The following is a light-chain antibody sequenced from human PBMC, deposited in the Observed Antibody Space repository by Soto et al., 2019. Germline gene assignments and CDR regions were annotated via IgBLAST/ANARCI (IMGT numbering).Light chain of an antibody. CDR1: QRVSNSW. V-gene: IGKV3-20*01. CDR3: QQYGSPPWT. Sequence: EIVLTQSPGTLSLSPGERATLSCRASQRVSNSWIAWYQHKPGHAPRLLIYGASSRAAGIPDRFSGGGSGTDFTLTITRLEPEDSAVFYCQQYGSPPWTFGQGTKVEIK. CDR2: GAS. J-gene: IGKJ1*01.